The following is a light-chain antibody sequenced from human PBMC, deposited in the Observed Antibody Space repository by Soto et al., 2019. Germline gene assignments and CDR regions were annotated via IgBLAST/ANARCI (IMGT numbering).Light chain of an antibody. CDR3: SSYTSGYVV. CDR1: SSDVGGYNY. CDR2: DVS. Sequence: QSALTQPASVSGSPGQSITISCTGTSSDVGGYNYVSWYQQHPGKAPKLMIYDVSNRPSEVSNRFSGSKSGNTASLTISGLQAEDEADYYCSSYTSGYVVFGGGTKLTVL. V-gene: IGLV2-14*01. J-gene: IGLJ2*01.